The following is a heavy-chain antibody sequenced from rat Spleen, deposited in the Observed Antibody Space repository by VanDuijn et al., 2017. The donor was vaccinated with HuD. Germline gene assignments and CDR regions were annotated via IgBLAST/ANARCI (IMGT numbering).Heavy chain of an antibody. CDR3: ARQNYGGYTPYFDY. CDR1: GFSLTSNG. V-gene: IGHV2-72*01. D-gene: IGHD1-11*01. Sequence: QVQLKESGPGLMQPSETLSLTCTVSGFSLTSNGVGWVRQPLGKGLVWMGTIWAGGSTNYNSAVQSRLSISRDTSKSQVFLKMNSLQPEDTGTYYCARQNYGGYTPYFDYWGQGVMVTVSS. CDR2: IWAGGST. J-gene: IGHJ2*01.